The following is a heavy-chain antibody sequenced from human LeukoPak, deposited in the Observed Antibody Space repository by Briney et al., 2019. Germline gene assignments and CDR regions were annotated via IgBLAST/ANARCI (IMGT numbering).Heavy chain of an antibody. V-gene: IGHV5-51*01. D-gene: IGHD3-22*01. Sequence: GESLKISCKGSGYGFANYWIAWVRQMPGKGLEWMGIIYPGDSDTRYNPSLQGQVTISADKSISTAYLQWSSLKASDTAMYYCARHYYDTSGYYSLDYWGQGTLVTVSS. CDR1: GYGFANYW. CDR2: IYPGDSDT. CDR3: ARHYYDTSGYYSLDY. J-gene: IGHJ4*02.